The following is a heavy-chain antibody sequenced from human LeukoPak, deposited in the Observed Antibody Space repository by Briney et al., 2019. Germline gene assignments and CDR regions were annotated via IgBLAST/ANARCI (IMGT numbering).Heavy chain of an antibody. D-gene: IGHD1-26*01. CDR1: GISITTYY. V-gene: IGHV4-59*01. CDR3: ARDIREVGESHYFDY. Sequence: PSETLSLTCTVSGISITTYYWSWIRQPPGKGLEWIGLIHYSGSTTHNPSLKSRVTISIDTSKNQSSLHLSSVTAADTAVYYCARDIREVGESHYFDYWGQGILVTVTS. J-gene: IGHJ4*02. CDR2: IHYSGST.